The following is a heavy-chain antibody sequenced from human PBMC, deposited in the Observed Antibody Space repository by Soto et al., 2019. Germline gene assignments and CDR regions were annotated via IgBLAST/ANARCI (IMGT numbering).Heavy chain of an antibody. J-gene: IGHJ6*04. D-gene: IGHD2-2*01. CDR2: IYYSGST. CDR3: ARDRGGLYCSSTSCPMDV. CDR1: GGSISSGGHY. V-gene: IGHV4-31*03. Sequence: PSETLSLTCTVSGGSISSGGHYWSWIRQHPGKGLEWIGYIYYSGSTHYNPSLKSRVTISVDTSKNQFSLKLSSVTAADTAVYYCARDRGGLYCSSTSCPMDVWGKGTTVTVSS.